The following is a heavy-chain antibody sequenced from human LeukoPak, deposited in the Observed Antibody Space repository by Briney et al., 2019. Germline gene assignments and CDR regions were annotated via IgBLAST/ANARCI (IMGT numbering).Heavy chain of an antibody. V-gene: IGHV4-61*09. Sequence: SETLSLTCTVSGGSISSGSYCWSWIRQPAGKGLEWIGHIYSSGSTNYNPSLKSRVTISVDTSKNQFSLKLGSVTAADTAVYYCARANQGYGDSEYWGQGTLVTVSS. D-gene: IGHD4-17*01. CDR2: IYSSGST. CDR1: GGSISSGSYC. J-gene: IGHJ4*02. CDR3: ARANQGYGDSEY.